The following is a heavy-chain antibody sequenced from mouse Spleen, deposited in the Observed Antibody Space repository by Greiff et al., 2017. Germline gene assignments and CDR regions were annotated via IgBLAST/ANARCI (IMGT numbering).Heavy chain of an antibody. V-gene: IGHV1-72*01. J-gene: IGHJ3*01. CDR3: ARAVGPPAPWFAL. D-gene: IGHD1-1*02. Sequence: HHHHPGAELVKPGASVKLSCKASGYTFTSYWRNWVKQRPGRGLEWSGRIDPNSGGTKYKEKFKSKATLTVDKPSSTAYMQLSSLTSEDSAVYSCARAVGPPAPWFALWGQGPVVTFSA. CDR1: GYTFTSYW. CDR2: IDPNSGGT.